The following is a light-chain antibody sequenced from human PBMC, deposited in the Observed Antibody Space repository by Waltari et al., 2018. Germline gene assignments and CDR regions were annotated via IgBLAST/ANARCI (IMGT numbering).Light chain of an antibody. Sequence: FMLTQPHSVSASPGKTVTLSCPATGGRIANHYRQWYLQRPGSAPNTVIYEDDHRPSGVPDRFSGSIDISSNAAFLTISGLRTEDEADYYCQSYDTSHNWVFGGGTKLTVL. CDR2: EDD. CDR1: GGRIANHY. V-gene: IGLV6-57*02. CDR3: QSYDTSHNWV. J-gene: IGLJ3*02.